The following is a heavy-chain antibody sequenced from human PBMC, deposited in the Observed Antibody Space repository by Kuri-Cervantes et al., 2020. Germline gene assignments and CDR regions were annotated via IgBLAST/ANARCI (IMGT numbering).Heavy chain of an antibody. J-gene: IGHJ6*02. CDR2: ISAYNGNT. V-gene: IGHV1-18*01. D-gene: IGHD6-19*01. CDR3: ARVGGWGVGGIYYYYGMDV. CDR1: GYTFTSYG. Sequence: ASVKVSCKASGYTFTSYGISWVRQAPGQGLEWMGWISAYNGNTYYAQKLQGRVTMTRDTSTSTVSTELSSLKSEDTAVYYCARVGGWGVGGIYYYYGMDVWGQGTTVTVSS.